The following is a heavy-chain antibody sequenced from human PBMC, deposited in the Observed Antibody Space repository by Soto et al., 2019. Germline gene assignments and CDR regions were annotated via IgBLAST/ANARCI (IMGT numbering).Heavy chain of an antibody. CDR2: IIPILGIA. Sequence: VKVSCKASGGTFSSYTISWVRQAPGQGLEWMGRIIPILGIANYAQKFQGRVTITADKSTSTAYMEPSSLRSEDTAVYYCARSPGGYYDSSGYYGYWGQGTLVTVSS. D-gene: IGHD3-22*01. CDR1: GGTFSSYT. J-gene: IGHJ4*02. V-gene: IGHV1-69*02. CDR3: ARSPGGYYDSSGYYGY.